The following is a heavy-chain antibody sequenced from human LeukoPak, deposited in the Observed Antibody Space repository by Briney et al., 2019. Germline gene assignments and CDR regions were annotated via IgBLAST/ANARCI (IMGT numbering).Heavy chain of an antibody. CDR3: AREEALGSGSFDY. Sequence: SETLSLTCTVSGGSISSYYWIWIRQPPGKGLEWIGYIYYSGSTSYSPSLKSRVTISVDTSKNQFSLKLSSVTAADTAVYYCAREEALGSGSFDYWGQGTLVTVSS. D-gene: IGHD1-26*01. J-gene: IGHJ4*02. CDR2: IYYSGST. CDR1: GGSISSYY. V-gene: IGHV4-59*01.